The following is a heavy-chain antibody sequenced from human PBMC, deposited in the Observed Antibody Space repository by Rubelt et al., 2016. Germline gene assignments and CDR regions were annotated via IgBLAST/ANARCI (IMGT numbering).Heavy chain of an antibody. D-gene: IGHD4/OR15-4a*01. Sequence: QLQLQESGPGLVKPSGTLSLPCPVSGGSISSYSCYWGWVRQPPGKGLEWCGGIYYCGSSYYNPSLKSRVTMSIDTSKNQFSLNLKSVTAADTAVYYCSVLPDFDYWGHGTLVTVSS. CDR2: IYYCGSS. J-gene: IGHJ4*01. CDR1: GGSISSYSCY. V-gene: IGHV4-39*01. CDR3: SVLPDFDY.